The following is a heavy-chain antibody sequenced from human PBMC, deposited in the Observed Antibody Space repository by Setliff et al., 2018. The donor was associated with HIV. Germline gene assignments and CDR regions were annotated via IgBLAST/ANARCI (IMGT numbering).Heavy chain of an antibody. CDR1: GGSISSGDYY. CDR3: ARDRMPMASWVPDK. CDR2: INHSGRT. J-gene: IGHJ4*02. D-gene: IGHD2-2*01. V-gene: IGHV4-39*07. Sequence: SETLSLTCTVSGGSISSGDYYWSWIRQSPGKGLEWIGEINHSGRTKYSPSLRSRVSISVDTSKTQFSLKLSSVTAADTAVYYCARDRMPMASWVPDKWGQGTLVTVSS.